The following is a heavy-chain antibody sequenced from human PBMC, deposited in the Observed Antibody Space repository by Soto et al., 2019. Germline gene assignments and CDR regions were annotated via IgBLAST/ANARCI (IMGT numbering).Heavy chain of an antibody. D-gene: IGHD6-19*01. J-gene: IGHJ5*02. CDR3: ARDMYSSDYFVKWFEP. V-gene: IGHV3-30-3*01. CDR2: ISHDGINK. CDR1: GFSFSSYA. Sequence: QVRLVESGGGVVQPGRSLRLSCTASGFSFSSYAMYWFRQPPGKGLEGVAVISHDGINKHYEDSVKGRVTVSRDNSNHSLDLQLNSLRGEDTAMYYCARDMYSSDYFVKWFEPWGQGTLVTFSS.